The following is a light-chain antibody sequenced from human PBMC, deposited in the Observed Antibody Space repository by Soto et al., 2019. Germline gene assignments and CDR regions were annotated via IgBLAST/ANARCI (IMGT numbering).Light chain of an antibody. J-gene: IGKJ4*01. CDR3: QQYNTYVT. CDR1: QSINSW. CDR2: KAS. Sequence: DIQMTQSPSTLSASVGDRVTITCRASQSINSWLAWYQQKPGKAPKLLIYKASSLESGVPSRFSGSGSGTEVTLTISSLQSDDFATYYCQQYNTYVTFGGGTKVEIK. V-gene: IGKV1-5*03.